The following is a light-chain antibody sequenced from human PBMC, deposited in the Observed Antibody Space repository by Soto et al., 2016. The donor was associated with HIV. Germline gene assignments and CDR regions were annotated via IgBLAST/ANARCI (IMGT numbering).Light chain of an antibody. CDR1: QNINNW. CDR2: KAS. V-gene: IGKV1-5*03. CDR3: QQYYSYHT. Sequence: DIQMTQSPSTLSASIGDRVTITCRASQNINNWLAWYQQKPGKAPKFLIYKASNLENGVPSRFSGSGSGTEFTLTISSLQPDDFATYYCQQYYSYHTFGQGTKLEI. J-gene: IGKJ2*01.